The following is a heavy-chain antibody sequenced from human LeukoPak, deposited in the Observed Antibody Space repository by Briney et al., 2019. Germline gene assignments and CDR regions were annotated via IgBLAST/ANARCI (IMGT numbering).Heavy chain of an antibody. V-gene: IGHV3-21*01. J-gene: IGHJ4*02. CDR2: ISSSSIYI. CDR3: VCLGLGGLSLD. D-gene: IGHD3-16*01. Sequence: GGSLRLSCAASGFTFSSYAMHWVRQAPGKGLEWVSSISSSSIYIYYADSLKGRFTISRNNAKNTLYLQMNSLRVEDTAVYYCVCLGLGGLSLDWGQGTLVTVSS. CDR1: GFTFSSYA.